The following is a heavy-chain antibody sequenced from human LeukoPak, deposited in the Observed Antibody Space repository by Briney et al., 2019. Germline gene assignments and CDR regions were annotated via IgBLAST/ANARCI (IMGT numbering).Heavy chain of an antibody. J-gene: IGHJ4*02. CDR3: ARGFAA. V-gene: IGHV3-48*03. CDR1: GFTFSSYD. D-gene: IGHD6-13*01. Sequence: PGGSLRLSCAASGFTFSSYDMNWVRQAPGKGLGWVSYISSSGSTKYYADSVRGRFTISRDNAMKSLYLHMSSLRAEDTAVYYCARGFAAGGQGTLVTVSS. CDR2: ISSSGSTK.